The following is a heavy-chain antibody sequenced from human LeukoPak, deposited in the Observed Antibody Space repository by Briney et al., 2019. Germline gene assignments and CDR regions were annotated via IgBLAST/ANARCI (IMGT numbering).Heavy chain of an antibody. CDR2: INPNSGGT. Sequence: GASVKVSCKASGYTFTGYYMHWVRQAPGQGLEWMGWINPNSGGTNYAQKFQGRVTMTRDTSIGTVYMELSRLRSDDTAVYYCARGNGGSSGFHPLGVFGYYYCYMDVWGKGTTVTVSS. CDR3: ARGNGGSSGFHPLGVFGYYYCYMDV. D-gene: IGHD3-22*01. V-gene: IGHV1-2*02. J-gene: IGHJ6*03. CDR1: GYTFTGYY.